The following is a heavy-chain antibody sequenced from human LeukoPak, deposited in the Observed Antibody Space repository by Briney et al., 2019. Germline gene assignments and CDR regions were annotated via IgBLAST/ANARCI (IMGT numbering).Heavy chain of an antibody. V-gene: IGHV3-30*18. D-gene: IGHD2-2*01. Sequence: GGSLRLSCAASGFTFSSYGMHWVRQAPGKGLEWVAVISYDGSNKYYADSVKGRFTISRDNSKNTLYLQMNSLRAEDTAVYYCAKESGCSSTSCYRYFDYRGQGTLVTVSS. CDR2: ISYDGSNK. J-gene: IGHJ4*02. CDR1: GFTFSSYG. CDR3: AKESGCSSTSCYRYFDY.